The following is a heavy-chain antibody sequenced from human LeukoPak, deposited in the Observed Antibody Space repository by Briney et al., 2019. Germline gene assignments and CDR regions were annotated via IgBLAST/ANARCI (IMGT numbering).Heavy chain of an antibody. CDR3: ARVMPRPY. D-gene: IGHD2-2*01. CDR2: ISSSGSTI. Sequence: TGRSLRLSCAASGFTFSNYGFHWVRQAPGKGLEWVSYISSSGSTIYYADSVKGRFTISRDNAKNSLYLQMNSLRAEDTAVYYCARVMPRPYWGQGTLVTVSS. CDR1: GFTFSNYG. V-gene: IGHV3-48*04. J-gene: IGHJ4*02.